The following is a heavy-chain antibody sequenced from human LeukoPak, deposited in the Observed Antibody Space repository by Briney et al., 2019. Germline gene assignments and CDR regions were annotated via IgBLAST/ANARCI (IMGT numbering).Heavy chain of an antibody. CDR1: GFRLDDYG. Sequence: GGSLRLSCAASGFRLDDYGMNWVRQAPGKGLGWVSSINWNGRSTTYADSVKGRFTISRDNSKNTLYLQMNSLRAEDTAVYYCAKDWRAYCGGDCYSYFDYWGQGTLVTVSS. V-gene: IGHV3-20*04. D-gene: IGHD2-21*02. CDR2: INWNGRST. J-gene: IGHJ4*02. CDR3: AKDWRAYCGGDCYSYFDY.